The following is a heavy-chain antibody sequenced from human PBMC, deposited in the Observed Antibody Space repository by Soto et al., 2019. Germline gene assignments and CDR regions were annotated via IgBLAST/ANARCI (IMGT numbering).Heavy chain of an antibody. CDR3: ERIIEDYDIFTGYQNNYWFDH. V-gene: IGHV4-39*01. D-gene: IGHD3-9*01. J-gene: IGHJ5*02. CDR2: IYYSGST. Sequence: PSETLSLTCTVSGGSISSSSYYWGWIRQPPGKGLEWIGSIYYSGSTYYNPSLKSRVTISVDTSKTQFSLKLSSVTAADTAVYYCERIIEDYDIFTGYQNNYWFDHWGQGTLVTVSS. CDR1: GGSISSSSYY.